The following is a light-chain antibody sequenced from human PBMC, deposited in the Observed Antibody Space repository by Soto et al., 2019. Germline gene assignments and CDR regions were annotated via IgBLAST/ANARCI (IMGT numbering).Light chain of an antibody. J-gene: IGLJ3*02. Sequence: QSVLTQPASVSGSPGQSITISCTGTSSDIGSYNLVSWYQHHPGKAPKLMIYEVNNRPSGVSHRFSGSKSGNTASLTISGLQADDEAAYYCNSYTTTTTRGMFGGGTKLTVL. CDR3: NSYTTTTTRGM. CDR1: SSDIGSYNL. V-gene: IGLV2-14*02. CDR2: EVN.